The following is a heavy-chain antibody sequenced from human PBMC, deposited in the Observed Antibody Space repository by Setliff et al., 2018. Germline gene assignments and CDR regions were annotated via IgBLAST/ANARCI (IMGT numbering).Heavy chain of an antibody. V-gene: IGHV3-23*01. CDR3: ARVYGASVWGNYPVDY. CDR1: GFTFSTHS. CDR2: ISGDSAFI. J-gene: IGHJ4*02. Sequence: GGSLRLSCAASGFTFSTHSMSWVRQAPGKGLEWVSAISGDSAFIYYADSVKGRFTISRDNAKNTLYLQMNSLRAEDTAVYYCARVYGASVWGNYPVDYWGQGTLVTVSS. D-gene: IGHD3-16*02.